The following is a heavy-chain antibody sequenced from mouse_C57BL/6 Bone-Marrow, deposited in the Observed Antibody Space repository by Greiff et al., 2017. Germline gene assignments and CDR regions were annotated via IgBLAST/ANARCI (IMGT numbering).Heavy chain of an antibody. CDR3: AISKYYAMDY. CDR1: GYTFTNYW. Sequence: VQLQQSGAELVRPGTSVKMSCKASGYTFTNYWIGWAKQRPGHGLEWIGDIYPGGGYTNYNEKFKGKATLTADKSSSTAYMQFSSLTSEDSAIYYCAISKYYAMDYWGQGTSVTVSS. J-gene: IGHJ4*01. V-gene: IGHV1-63*01. CDR2: IYPGGGYT.